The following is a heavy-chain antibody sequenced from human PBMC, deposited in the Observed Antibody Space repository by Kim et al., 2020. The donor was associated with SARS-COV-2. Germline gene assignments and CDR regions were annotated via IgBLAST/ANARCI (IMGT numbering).Heavy chain of an antibody. CDR2: IYYSGST. J-gene: IGHJ6*02. CDR1: GGSISSSSYY. V-gene: IGHV4-39*01. D-gene: IGHD4-17*01. CDR3: ARMGTAVTKSDYYYYGMDV. Sequence: SETLSLTCTVSGGSISSSSYYWGWIRQPPGKGLEWIGSIYYSGSTYYNPSLKSRVTISVDTSKNQFSLKLSSVTAADTAVYYCARMGTAVTKSDYYYYGMDVWGQGTTVTVSS.